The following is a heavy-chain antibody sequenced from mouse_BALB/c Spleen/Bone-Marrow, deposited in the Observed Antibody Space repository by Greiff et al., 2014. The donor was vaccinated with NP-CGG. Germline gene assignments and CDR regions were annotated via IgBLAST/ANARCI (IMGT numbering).Heavy chain of an antibody. D-gene: IGHD2-4*01. CDR2: ISSGSSTI. Sequence: EVQLVESGGGLVQPGGSRKLSCAASGFTFSSFGMHWVRQAPEKGLEWVAYISSGSSTIYYADTVKGRFTISRVNPKNTLFLQMTSLRSEDTAMYYCARKGALITHYYAMDYWGQGTSVTVSS. V-gene: IGHV5-17*02. CDR3: ARKGALITHYYAMDY. CDR1: GFTFSSFG. J-gene: IGHJ4*01.